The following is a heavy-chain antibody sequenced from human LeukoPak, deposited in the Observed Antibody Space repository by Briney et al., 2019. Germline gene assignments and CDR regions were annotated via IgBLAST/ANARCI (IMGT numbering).Heavy chain of an antibody. Sequence: GGPLTLFCAASGFTFEVYAMLWVREAPGKALEGGAGISWYSGSIGYADSVEGRFTISRDNAKNSLYLQMNSLRAEDSALYYCAKANLDIGVVPAAMGNWGQGTLVTVSS. J-gene: IGHJ4*02. CDR3: AKANLDIGVVPAAMGN. D-gene: IGHD2-2*01. CDR1: GFTFEVYA. CDR2: ISWYSGSI. V-gene: IGHV3-9*01.